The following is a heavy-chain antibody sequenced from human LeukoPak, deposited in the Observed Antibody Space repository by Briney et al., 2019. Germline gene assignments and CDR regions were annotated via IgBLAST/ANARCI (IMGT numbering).Heavy chain of an antibody. J-gene: IGHJ4*02. Sequence: GASVKVSCTASGYTFTSYYMHWVRQAPGQGLEWMGIINPSGGSTSYAQKFQGRVTMTRDTSTSTVYMELSSLRSEDTAVYYCARDYEAGTRRYYFDYWGQGTLVTVSS. CDR1: GYTFTSYY. CDR2: INPSGGST. V-gene: IGHV1-46*01. D-gene: IGHD6-19*01. CDR3: ARDYEAGTRRYYFDY.